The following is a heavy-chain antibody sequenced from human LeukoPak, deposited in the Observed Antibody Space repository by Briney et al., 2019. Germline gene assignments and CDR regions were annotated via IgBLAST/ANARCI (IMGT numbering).Heavy chain of an antibody. V-gene: IGHV3-66*02. D-gene: IGHD1-1*01. J-gene: IGHJ6*03. CDR3: ARSPYNWNDSPYYMDV. CDR2: IYSGGRT. Sequence: GSLRLSCAASRCTFMSNYMSWVRQAPGKGLAWVSVIYSGGRTYYADAVKGRFTISRDNSKNTLYLQMNSLRAEDTAVYYCARSPYNWNDSPYYMDVWGKGTTVTVSS. CDR1: RCTFMSNY.